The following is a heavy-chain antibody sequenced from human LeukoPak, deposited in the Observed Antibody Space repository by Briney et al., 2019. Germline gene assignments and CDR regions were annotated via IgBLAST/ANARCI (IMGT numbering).Heavy chain of an antibody. V-gene: IGHV1-18*04. Sequence: ASVKVSCKASGYTFTGYYMHWVRQAPGQGLEWMGWISAYNGNTNYAQKLQGRVTMTTDTSTSTAYMELRSLRSDDTAVYYCARGGRYSYFCDYWGQGTLVTVSS. D-gene: IGHD5-18*01. CDR3: ARGGRYSYFCDY. CDR1: GYTFTGYY. J-gene: IGHJ4*02. CDR2: ISAYNGNT.